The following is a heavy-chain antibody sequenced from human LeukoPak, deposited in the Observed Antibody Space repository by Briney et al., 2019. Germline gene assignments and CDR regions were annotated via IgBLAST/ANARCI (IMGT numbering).Heavy chain of an antibody. Sequence: PGGSLRLSCAASGFTFSSYSMNWVRQAPGKGLEWVSSISSSSSYIYYADSVKGRFTISRDNAKNLLYLQMNSLRAEDTAVYYCARDLYRDCSGGSCYGNWFDPWGQGTLVTVSS. D-gene: IGHD2-15*01. V-gene: IGHV3-21*01. J-gene: IGHJ5*02. CDR1: GFTFSSYS. CDR3: ARDLYRDCSGGSCYGNWFDP. CDR2: ISSSSSYI.